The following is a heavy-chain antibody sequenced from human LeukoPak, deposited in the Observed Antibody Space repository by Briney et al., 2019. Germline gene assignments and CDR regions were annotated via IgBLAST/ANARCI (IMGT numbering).Heavy chain of an antibody. Sequence: GGSLRLSCAASGFTFSSYWMNWVRQAPGKGLEWVANIKQDGSEEYYVDSVRGRLTISRDNAKNSLYLQMNSLRAEDTAVYYCAREEGRNPRTSSGYWGQGTLVVVSS. CDR1: GFTFSSYW. CDR2: IKQDGSEE. J-gene: IGHJ4*02. D-gene: IGHD6-6*01. CDR3: AREEGRNPRTSSGY. V-gene: IGHV3-7*03.